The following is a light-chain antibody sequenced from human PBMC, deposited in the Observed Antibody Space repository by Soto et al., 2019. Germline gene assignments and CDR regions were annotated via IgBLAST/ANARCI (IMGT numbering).Light chain of an antibody. J-gene: IGLJ1*01. CDR3: SSYAGSNNVV. Sequence: QSVLTQPPSASGSPGQSVTISCAGTSSDVGGYNYVSWYQQHPGKAPKLMIYEVSERPSGVPDRFSGSKSSNTASLTVSGLQAEGEAAYYCSSYAGSNNVVFGTGTKVTVL. CDR1: SSDVGGYNY. CDR2: EVS. V-gene: IGLV2-8*01.